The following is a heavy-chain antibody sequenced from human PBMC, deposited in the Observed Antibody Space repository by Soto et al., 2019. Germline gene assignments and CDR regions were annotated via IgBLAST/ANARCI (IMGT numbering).Heavy chain of an antibody. V-gene: IGHV3-74*01. J-gene: IGHJ4*02. CDR3: AKVRDTTMNMNFGS. CDR2: IKGDGRST. CDR1: GFTFSDYW. Sequence: GGSLRLSCAASGFTFSDYWMHWVRQAPGKGLVWVSRIKGDGRSTAYADSVKGRFSISRDNAKNTLYLQLNSLRAEDTAVYYCAKVRDTTMNMNFGSWGQGTLVTVSS. D-gene: IGHD5-18*01.